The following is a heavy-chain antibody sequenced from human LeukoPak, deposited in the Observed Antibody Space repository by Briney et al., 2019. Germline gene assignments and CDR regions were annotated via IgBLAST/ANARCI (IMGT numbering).Heavy chain of an antibody. V-gene: IGHV3-53*01. CDR3: ARGSGSGWPLDR. J-gene: IGHJ5*02. CDR1: GVIVSRNF. Sequence: GGSVRLSCAASGVIVSRNFMSWVRQAPGKGLQWVAIMYAGGTTDYTDSVRGRFHISRDSSNNTLSLQINSLRAEDTAVYYCARGSGSGWPLDRWGQGALVTVSS. D-gene: IGHD6-19*01. CDR2: MYAGGTT.